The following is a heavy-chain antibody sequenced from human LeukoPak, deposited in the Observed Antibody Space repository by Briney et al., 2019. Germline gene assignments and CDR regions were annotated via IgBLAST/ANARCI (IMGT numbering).Heavy chain of an antibody. D-gene: IGHD6-19*01. CDR3: ARGLQENLAWLQAFSAFDI. J-gene: IGHJ3*02. Sequence: ASVKVSCKASGYTFITYYMTWVRQAPGPGLKWMGWISAYNGDTNYAQKLQGRVTMTTDTSTSKAYMELRSLRSDDTAVYYCARGLQENLAWLQAFSAFDIWGQGTMVTVSS. CDR1: GYTFITYY. V-gene: IGHV1-18*04. CDR2: ISAYNGDT.